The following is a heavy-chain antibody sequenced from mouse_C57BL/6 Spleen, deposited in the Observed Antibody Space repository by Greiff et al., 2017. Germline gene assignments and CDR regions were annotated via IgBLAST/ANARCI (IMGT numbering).Heavy chain of an antibody. CDR3: ASGAY. Sequence: EVQLQQSGPELVKPGASVKISCKASGYTFTDYYLNWVKQSHGKSLEWIGDINPNNGGTSYNQKFKGKSTLTVDKSSSTAYMGLRSLTSEDSAVYYCASGAYGGQGTLVTVSA. J-gene: IGHJ3*01. CDR2: INPNNGGT. CDR1: GYTFTDYY. V-gene: IGHV1-26*01.